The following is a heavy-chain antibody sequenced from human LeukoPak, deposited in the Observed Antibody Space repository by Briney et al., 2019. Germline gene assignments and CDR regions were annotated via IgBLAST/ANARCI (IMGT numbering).Heavy chain of an antibody. Sequence: GASVKVSCKASGYTFTSYDINWVRQATGQGLEWMGWMNPNSGNTGYAQKFQGRVTMTRNTSISTAYMELSSLRSEDTAVYYCARGPTPVYSNPRMYYYYYYGMDVWGQGTTVTVSS. J-gene: IGHJ6*02. V-gene: IGHV1-8*01. CDR3: ARGPTPVYSNPRMYYYYYYGMDV. D-gene: IGHD4-11*01. CDR2: MNPNSGNT. CDR1: GYTFTSYD.